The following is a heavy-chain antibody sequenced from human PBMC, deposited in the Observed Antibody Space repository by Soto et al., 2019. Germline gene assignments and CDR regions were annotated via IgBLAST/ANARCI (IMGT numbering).Heavy chain of an antibody. CDR3: AGAGVVVPKRLDY. CDR1: CGSISSGGYY. V-gene: IGHV4-31*03. D-gene: IGHD3-22*01. CDR2: IYYSGST. Sequence: SETLSLTCTVSCGSISSGGYYWSWIRQHPGKGLEWIGYIYYSGSTYYNPSLKSRVTISVDTSKNQFSLKLSSVTAADTAVYYCAGAGVVVPKRLDYWGQGTLVTVSS. J-gene: IGHJ4*02.